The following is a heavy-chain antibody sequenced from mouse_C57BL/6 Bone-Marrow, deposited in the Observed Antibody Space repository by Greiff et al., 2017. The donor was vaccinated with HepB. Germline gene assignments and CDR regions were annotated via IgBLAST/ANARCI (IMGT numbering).Heavy chain of an antibody. Sequence: QVHVKQPGAELVKPGASVKLSCKASGYTFTSYWMHWVKQRPGRGLEWIGRIDPNSGGTKYNEKFKSKATLTVDKPSSTAYMQLSSLTSEDSAVYYCARSGNYYRGLLRINYFDYWGQGTTLTVSS. V-gene: IGHV1-72*01. CDR1: GYTFTSYW. CDR2: IDPNSGGT. D-gene: IGHD1-1*01. CDR3: ARSGNYYRGLLRINYFDY. J-gene: IGHJ2*01.